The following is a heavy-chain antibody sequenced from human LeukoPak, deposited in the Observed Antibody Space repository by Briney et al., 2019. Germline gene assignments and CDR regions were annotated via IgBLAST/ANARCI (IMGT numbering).Heavy chain of an antibody. J-gene: IGHJ4*02. CDR3: ARDNTSWFDY. V-gene: IGHV3-33*01. CDR2: IWYDGSNK. CDR1: GFTFSTYD. Sequence: GRSLRLSCAASGFTFSTYDMHWVRQAPGKGLEWVAVIWYDGSNKYYADSVKGRFTISRDNSKNTLYLQMNSLRVEDTAVYHCARDNTSWFDYWGQGTLVTVPS. D-gene: IGHD2-2*01.